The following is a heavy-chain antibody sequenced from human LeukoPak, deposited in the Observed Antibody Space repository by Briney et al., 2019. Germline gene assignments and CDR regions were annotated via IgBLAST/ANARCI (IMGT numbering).Heavy chain of an antibody. CDR2: INHSGST. D-gene: IGHD3-16*02. CDR1: GGSFSGYY. J-gene: IGHJ4*02. Sequence: SETLSLTCAVYGGSFSGYYWSWIRQPPGRGLEWIGEINHSGSTNYNPSLKSRVTISVDTSKNQFSLKLSSVTAAETAVYYCARGTHYDYVWGSYRPPYYFDYWGQGTQVTISS. V-gene: IGHV4-34*01. CDR3: ARGTHYDYVWGSYRPPYYFDY.